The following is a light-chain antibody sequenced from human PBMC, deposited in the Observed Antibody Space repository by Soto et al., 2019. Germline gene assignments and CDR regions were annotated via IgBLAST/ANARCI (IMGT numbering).Light chain of an antibody. CDR1: QSVSNN. J-gene: IGKJ1*01. Sequence: EIVMTQSPATLSVSPGERATLSCRASQSVSNNVAWYQQKPGQAPRLLIHGTSTRATGFPARFSGSGSGTEFTLTISSLQSEDFAVYYCQQYDYWPRTFGQGTKVEIK. CDR3: QQYDYWPRT. CDR2: GTS. V-gene: IGKV3-15*01.